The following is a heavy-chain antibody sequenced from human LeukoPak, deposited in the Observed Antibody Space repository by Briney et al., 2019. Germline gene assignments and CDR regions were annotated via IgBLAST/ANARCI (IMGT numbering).Heavy chain of an antibody. J-gene: IGHJ3*02. CDR1: GDSISYYY. V-gene: IGHV4-59*12. CDR2: IYYSGST. CDR3: AREPYYYDSSGYTGDDAFDI. D-gene: IGHD3-22*01. Sequence: SETLSLTCTISGDSISYYYWSWIRQPPGEGLEWIGYIYYSGSTNYNPSLKSRVTISVDTSNNQFSLNLSSVTAADTAVYYCAREPYYYDSSGYTGDDAFDIWGQGTMVTVSS.